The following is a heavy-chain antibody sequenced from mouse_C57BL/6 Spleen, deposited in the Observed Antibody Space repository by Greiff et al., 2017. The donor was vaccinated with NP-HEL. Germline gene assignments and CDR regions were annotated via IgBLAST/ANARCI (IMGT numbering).Heavy chain of an antibody. D-gene: IGHD2-4*01. V-gene: IGHV3-6*01. CDR2: ISYDGSN. CDR3: AREDYYDYDGGFDD. J-gene: IGHJ2*01. Sequence: EVKLQESGPGLVKPSQSLSLTCSVTGYSITSGYYWNWIRQFPGNKLEWMGYISYDGSNNYNPSLKNRISITRDTSKNQFFLKLNSVTTEDTATYYCAREDYYDYDGGFDDWGQGTTLTVSS. CDR1: GYSITSGYY.